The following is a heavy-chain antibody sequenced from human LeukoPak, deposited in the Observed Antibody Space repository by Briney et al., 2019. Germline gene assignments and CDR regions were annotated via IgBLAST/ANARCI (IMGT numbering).Heavy chain of an antibody. CDR1: GATFTKYG. CDR3: ATEGFYY. J-gene: IGHJ4*02. CDR2: ISRSGDIA. V-gene: IGHV3-23*01. Sequence: GGSLRLSCAAYGATFTKYGMKWVRQAAGAGLEYISGISRSGDIAHYADSVKGRFTISRDNVQNTLYLQMNSLRAEDTALYYCATEGFYYWGPGTQVTVSS.